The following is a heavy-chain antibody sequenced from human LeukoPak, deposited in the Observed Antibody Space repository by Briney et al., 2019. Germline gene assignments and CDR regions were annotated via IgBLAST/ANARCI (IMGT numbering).Heavy chain of an antibody. D-gene: IGHD3-10*01. CDR3: ALTDGSGSYWLY. CDR2: IRESGEST. Sequence: GGSLRLSCAAAGFSFSSYDMSWVRQAPGKGLEWVSAIRESGESTYYADSVKGRFTISRDNSRNMLYLQMTSLRAEDTAVYYCALTDGSGSYWLYWGQGTLVTVSS. V-gene: IGHV3-23*01. J-gene: IGHJ4*02. CDR1: GFSFSSYD.